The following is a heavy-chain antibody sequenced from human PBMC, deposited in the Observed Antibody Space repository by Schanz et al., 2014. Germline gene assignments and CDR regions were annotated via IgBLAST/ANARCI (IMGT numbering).Heavy chain of an antibody. V-gene: IGHV3-23*04. CDR3: AKGMGYCSGGTCYDYYYYGLDV. CDR2: ISSSGSYI. J-gene: IGHJ6*02. Sequence: EGQLAESGGGLVQPGGSLRLSCAASGFTFSSYAMSWVRQAPGKGLEWVSSISSSGSYIHYADSVKGRFTISRDNSKNTLYLQMNSLRADDTAVFYCAKGMGYCSGGTCYDYYYYGLDVWGQGTTVTVSS. CDR1: GFTFSSYA. D-gene: IGHD2-15*01.